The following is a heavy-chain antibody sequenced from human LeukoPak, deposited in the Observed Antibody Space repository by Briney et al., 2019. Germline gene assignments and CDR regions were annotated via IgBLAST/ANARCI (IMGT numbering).Heavy chain of an antibody. CDR1: GYTFTSYD. J-gene: IGHJ5*02. CDR3: ARESHGSNWFDP. CDR2: MNPNSGNT. V-gene: IGHV1-8*01. Sequence: EASVKVSCKASGYTFTSYDINWVRQATGQGLEWMGWMNPNSGNTGYAQKFQGRVTMTRDTSISTAYMELSRLRSDDTAVYYCARESHGSNWFDPWGQGTLVTVSS.